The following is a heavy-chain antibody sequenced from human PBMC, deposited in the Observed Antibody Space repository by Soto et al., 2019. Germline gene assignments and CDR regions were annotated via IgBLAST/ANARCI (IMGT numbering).Heavy chain of an antibody. CDR1: GASISSGDYF. J-gene: IGHJ4*02. V-gene: IGHV4-30-4*01. CDR3: AREKGYISGPKNFDY. Sequence: SETLSLTCTVSGASISSGDYFWSWIRQSPGKGLEWIGYIYDSGSSYYNPSLKSRVTMSVDTSKNQFSLKLRSVTAADTAVYYCAREKGYISGPKNFDYWGQGTLVTVS. D-gene: IGHD5-12*01. CDR2: IYDSGSS.